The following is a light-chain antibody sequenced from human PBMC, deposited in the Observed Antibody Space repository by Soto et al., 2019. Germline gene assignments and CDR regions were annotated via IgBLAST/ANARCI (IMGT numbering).Light chain of an antibody. J-gene: IGKJ4*01. CDR3: QQSYSTPLN. CDR2: GAS. CDR1: QSVSSS. Sequence: EIVMTQSPATLSVSPGERATLSCMASQSVSSSLAWYQQKPGEAPRLLIYGASARATGFPARFSGSGSGTDFTLTISSLKPEDFATYYCQQSYSTPLNFGGGTKVDI. V-gene: IGKV3-15*01.